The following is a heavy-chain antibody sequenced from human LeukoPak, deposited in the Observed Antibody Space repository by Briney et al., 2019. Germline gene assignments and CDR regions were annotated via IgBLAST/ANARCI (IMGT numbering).Heavy chain of an antibody. CDR3: ARGGSSGAFDI. J-gene: IGHJ3*02. CDR1: GGSISSYY. D-gene: IGHD1-26*01. Sequence: SETLSLTCTVSGGSISSYYWSWLRQPTGEALEWIGYIYYSGSTNYNPSLKSRVTISVDTSKNQFSLKLSSVTAADTAVYYCARGGSSGAFDIWGQGTMVTVSS. CDR2: IYYSGST. V-gene: IGHV4-59*01.